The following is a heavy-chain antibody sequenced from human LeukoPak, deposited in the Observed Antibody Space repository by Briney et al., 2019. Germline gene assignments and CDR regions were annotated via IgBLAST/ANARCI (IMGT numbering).Heavy chain of an antibody. CDR1: GFTFSDYW. D-gene: IGHD6-19*01. Sequence: GGSLRLSCAASGFTFSDYWMHWVRQAPGKGLVWVSHINADEDRAAYADSVKGRFTISRDNARNTLYLQMNSLRAEDTAVYYCAKLLSSGWSFPFDYWGQGTLVTVSS. CDR3: AKLLSSGWSFPFDY. J-gene: IGHJ4*02. CDR2: INADEDRA. V-gene: IGHV3-74*01.